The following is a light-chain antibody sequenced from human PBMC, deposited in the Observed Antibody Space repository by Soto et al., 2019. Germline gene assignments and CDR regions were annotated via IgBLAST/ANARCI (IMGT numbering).Light chain of an antibody. CDR1: QNIRSW. V-gene: IGKV1-5*03. CDR2: KAS. CDR3: QQYDGYPLT. J-gene: IGKJ4*01. Sequence: DIQMTQSPSTLSASVGDRVTITCRASQNIRSWLAWYQQKPGKAPNLLIYKASSLRSGVPSRFSGSGSGTEFTLTISSLQPDDLATYYCQQYDGYPLTFGGGTKVEIK.